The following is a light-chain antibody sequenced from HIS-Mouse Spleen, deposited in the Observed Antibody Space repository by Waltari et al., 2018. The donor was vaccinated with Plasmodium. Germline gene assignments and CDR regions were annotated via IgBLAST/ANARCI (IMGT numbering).Light chain of an antibody. Sequence: QSVLTQPPSVSGAPGPRVTISCTGSSSNIGAGYDVHWYQQLPGTAPKLLIYGNSNRPSGVPDRFAGAKSGSAACLAITGLQAEDEADYYCQTYDRSLSGVVVGGGTKLTV. CDR2: GNS. V-gene: IGLV1-40*01. CDR1: SSNIGAGYD. CDR3: QTYDRSLSGVV. J-gene: IGLJ2*01.